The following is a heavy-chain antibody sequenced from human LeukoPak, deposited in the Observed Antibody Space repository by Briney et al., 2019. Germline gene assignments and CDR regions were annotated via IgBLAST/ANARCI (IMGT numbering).Heavy chain of an antibody. CDR3: ARASQLELGAHFDY. D-gene: IGHD1-7*01. CDR1: GFTFSSYG. CDR2: ISYDGSNK. V-gene: IGHV3-30*03. J-gene: IGHJ4*02. Sequence: GGSLRLSCAASGFTFSSYGMHWVRQAPGKGLEWVAVISYDGSNKYYADSVKGRFTISRDNSTNTLYLQMNSLRAEDTAMYYCARASQLELGAHFDYWGQGTLVTVSS.